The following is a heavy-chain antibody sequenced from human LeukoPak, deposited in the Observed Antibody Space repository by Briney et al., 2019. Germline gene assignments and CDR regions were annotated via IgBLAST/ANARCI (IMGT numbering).Heavy chain of an antibody. CDR1: GGTFSSYA. CDR3: ARAGLWFGELSTPYYYYMDV. Sequence: SVKVSCKASGGTFSSYAISWVRQAPGQGLEWMGGIIPIFGTANYAQKFQGRVTITADESTSTAYMELSSLRSEDTAVYYCARAGLWFGELSTPYYYYMDVWGKGTTVTVSS. V-gene: IGHV1-69*13. CDR2: IIPIFGTA. D-gene: IGHD3-10*01. J-gene: IGHJ6*03.